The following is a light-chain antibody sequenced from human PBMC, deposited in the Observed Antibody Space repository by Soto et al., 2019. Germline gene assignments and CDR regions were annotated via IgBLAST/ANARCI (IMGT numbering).Light chain of an antibody. CDR2: EVS. Sequence: QSVLTQPASVSGSPGQSITISCTGTSSDVGSYNYVSWYQQNPGKAPKLLIYEVSNRPSGVSNRFSGSKSGNTASLTISGLQAEDEADYYCSSYTTTTTLNVMFGGGTKVTVL. CDR3: SSYTTTTTLNVM. CDR1: SSDVGSYNY. V-gene: IGLV2-14*01. J-gene: IGLJ3*02.